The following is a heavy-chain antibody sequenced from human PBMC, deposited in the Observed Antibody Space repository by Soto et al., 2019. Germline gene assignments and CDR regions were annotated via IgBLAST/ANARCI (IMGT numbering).Heavy chain of an antibody. D-gene: IGHD3-10*01. V-gene: IGHV1-69*19. CDR2: ISPMFGAA. CDR1: GGTFNTYA. Sequence: QVQLVQSGAEMKKPGSSVKVSCQSSGGTFNTYAMNWVRQAPGQGPEWMGDISPMFGAANSAPKFQGRVTITADESTGTSYMQLSSLSSEDTALYFCGREVQVHTPAFGYWGQGTLVTVSS. J-gene: IGHJ4*02. CDR3: GREVQVHTPAFGY.